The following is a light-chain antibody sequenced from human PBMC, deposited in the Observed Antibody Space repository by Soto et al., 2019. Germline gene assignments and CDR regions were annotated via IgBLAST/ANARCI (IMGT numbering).Light chain of an antibody. Sequence: QAVVTQPPSVSGAPGQRVTISCTGSSSNIGAGYDVHWYQQLPGTAPKLLIYGNINRPSGVPDRFSGSKSGTSASLAITGLQAEDEAYYYCQSYDSSLSGVLFGGGTKVTVL. J-gene: IGLJ2*01. V-gene: IGLV1-40*01. CDR3: QSYDSSLSGVL. CDR2: GNI. CDR1: SSNIGAGYD.